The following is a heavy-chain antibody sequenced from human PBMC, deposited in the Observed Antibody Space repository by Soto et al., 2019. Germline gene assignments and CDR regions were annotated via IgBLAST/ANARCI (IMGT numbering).Heavy chain of an antibody. CDR1: GGSISNGDYY. CDR2: IFYSGTT. D-gene: IGHD3-22*01. Sequence: LSLTCTVSGGSISNGDYYWSWIRQPPGKGLEWIGYIFYSGTTYYNPSLKSRVTISLDTSKNQFSLKLSSVTAADTAVYYCARDSDYYDNSGSYYPFGYWGQGALVTVSS. V-gene: IGHV4-30-4*01. J-gene: IGHJ4*02. CDR3: ARDSDYYDNSGSYYPFGY.